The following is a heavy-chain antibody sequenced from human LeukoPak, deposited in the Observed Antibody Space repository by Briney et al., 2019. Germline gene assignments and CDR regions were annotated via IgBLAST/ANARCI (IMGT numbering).Heavy chain of an antibody. D-gene: IGHD3-10*01. V-gene: IGHV1-46*01. CDR1: GYTFTRYY. Sequence: ASVKVSCKASGYTFTRYYTHWVRQAPGQGLEWMGIINPSDGVIDYAQKFQDRVTMTRDTSTSTVYMELSSLRSEDTAVYYCARRGSGSYVLDYWGQGTLVTVSS. CDR3: ARRGSGSYVLDY. J-gene: IGHJ4*02. CDR2: INPSDGVI.